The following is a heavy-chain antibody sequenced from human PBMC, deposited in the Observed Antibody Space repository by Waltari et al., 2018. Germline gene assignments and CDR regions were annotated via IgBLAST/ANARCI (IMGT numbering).Heavy chain of an antibody. CDR1: GFTFSSYA. V-gene: IGHV3-23*01. Sequence: EVQLLESGGGLVQPGGSLRLSCAASGFTFSSYAMSWVRQAPGKGLEWVSAISGSGGRTYTAESGKGRFTISRENSKNTLYLQMNSLRAEDTAVYYCAKSLGIVVVPAAPFDYWGQGTLVTVSS. D-gene: IGHD2-2*01. J-gene: IGHJ4*02. CDR2: ISGSGGRT. CDR3: AKSLGIVVVPAAPFDY.